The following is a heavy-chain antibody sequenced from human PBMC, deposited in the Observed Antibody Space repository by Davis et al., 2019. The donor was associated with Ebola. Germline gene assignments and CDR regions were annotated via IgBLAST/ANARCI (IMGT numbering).Heavy chain of an antibody. D-gene: IGHD2-2*01. CDR1: AYITSSYG. J-gene: IGHJ6*02. CDR3: ARDARPPPVCSSTSCRYYYYYGMDV. CDR2: NIPIRGIA. Sequence: AASAMVLCNASAYITSSYGFIRVRHPPEQGLEWMGRNIPIRGIANYAQKFQGSVTITADKSTSTAYMELSSLRSEDTAVYYCARDARPPPVCSSTSCRYYYYYGMDVWGQGTTVTVSS. V-gene: IGHV1-69*10.